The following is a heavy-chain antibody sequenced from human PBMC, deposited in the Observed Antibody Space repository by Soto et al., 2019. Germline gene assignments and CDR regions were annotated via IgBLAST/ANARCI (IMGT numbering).Heavy chain of an antibody. J-gene: IGHJ6*02. D-gene: IGHD5-18*01. Sequence: SETLSLTCAVSGGSISSGGYSWSWIRQPPGKGLEWIGYIYHSGSTYYNPSLKSRVTISVDRSKNQFSLKLSSVTAADTAVYYCGSGYSYGYDYYYYGMDVWGQGTTVTVSS. V-gene: IGHV4-30-2*01. CDR2: IYHSGST. CDR3: GSGYSYGYDYYYYGMDV. CDR1: GGSISSGGYS.